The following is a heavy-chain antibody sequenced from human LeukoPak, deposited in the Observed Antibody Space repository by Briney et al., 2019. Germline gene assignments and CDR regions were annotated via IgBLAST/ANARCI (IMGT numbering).Heavy chain of an antibody. CDR1: GGSISSYY. CDR2: IYYSGST. Sequence: PSETLSLTCTVSGGSISSYYWSWIRQPPGKGLEWIGYIYYSGSTNYNPSLKSRVTISVDTSKKQFSLKLTSVTVADTAVYYCARDLLHRGYAFDIWGRGTMVTVSS. J-gene: IGHJ3*02. D-gene: IGHD3-22*01. CDR3: ARDLLHRGYAFDI. V-gene: IGHV4-59*01.